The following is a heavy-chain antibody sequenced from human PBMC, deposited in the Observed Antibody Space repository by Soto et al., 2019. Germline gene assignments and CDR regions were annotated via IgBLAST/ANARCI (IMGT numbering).Heavy chain of an antibody. Sequence: GGSLRLSCEASGFTFRNSGMEWIRQAPGKGLEWVARIWYDGSSQYYADSVKGRFTISRDNSKNTLYMEMNSVRVEDTAVYYCARDMDSNYDGMDVWGQGTTVTVSS. D-gene: IGHD4-4*01. V-gene: IGHV3-30*02. CDR2: IWYDGSSQ. CDR1: GFTFRNSG. J-gene: IGHJ6*02. CDR3: ARDMDSNYDGMDV.